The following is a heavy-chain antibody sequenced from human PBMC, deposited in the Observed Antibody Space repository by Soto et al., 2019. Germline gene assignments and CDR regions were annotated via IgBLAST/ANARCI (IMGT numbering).Heavy chain of an antibody. D-gene: IGHD2-21*02. CDR1: GDTFTEYY. CDR3: ARGGHVVVVTAALDY. Sequence: QVQLMQSGAEVKKPGASVKVSCKASGDTFTEYYIHWVRKAPGQGLEWMGTVNPSGGHTTYAQHFLGRVTMTRDTSTSTLYMELTSLTSDDTAIYYCARGGHVVVVTAALDYWGQGTLVTVSS. V-gene: IGHV1-46*01. J-gene: IGHJ4*02. CDR2: VNPSGGHT.